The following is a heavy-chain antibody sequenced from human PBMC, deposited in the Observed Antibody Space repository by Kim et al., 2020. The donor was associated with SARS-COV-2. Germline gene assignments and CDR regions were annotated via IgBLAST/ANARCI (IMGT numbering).Heavy chain of an antibody. J-gene: IGHJ3*02. Sequence: QKFQGRVTITADESTSTAYMELSSLRSEDTAVYYCARGGIVGATEDAFDIWGQGTMVTVSS. D-gene: IGHD1-26*01. V-gene: IGHV1-69*01. CDR3: ARGGIVGATEDAFDI.